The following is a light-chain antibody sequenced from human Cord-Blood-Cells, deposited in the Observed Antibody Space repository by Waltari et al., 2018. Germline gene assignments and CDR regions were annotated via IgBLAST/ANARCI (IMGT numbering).Light chain of an antibody. CDR1: QSVSSSY. CDR3: QQYGSSPLT. J-gene: IGKJ4*01. CDR2: GAS. V-gene: IGKV3-20*01. Sequence: IVLTQSPGPLSLSPGESATLSCRASQSVSSSYLAWYQQKPGQAPRLLIYGASSRATGIPDRFSGSGSGTDFTLTISRLEPEDFAVYYCQQYGSSPLTFGGGTKVEIK.